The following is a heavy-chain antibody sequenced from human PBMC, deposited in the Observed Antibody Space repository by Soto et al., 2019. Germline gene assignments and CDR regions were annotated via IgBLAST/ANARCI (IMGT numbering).Heavy chain of an antibody. V-gene: IGHV3-23*01. J-gene: IGHJ4*02. CDR3: AKSDIETYYYDSSGYSTLGY. D-gene: IGHD3-22*01. CDR2: ISGSGGST. Sequence: GGSLRLSCAASGFTFSIYAMSWVRQAPGKGLEWVSAISGSGGSTYYADSVKGRFTISRDNSKNTLYLQMNSLRAEDTAVYYCAKSDIETYYYDSSGYSTLGYWGQGTLVTVSS. CDR1: GFTFSIYA.